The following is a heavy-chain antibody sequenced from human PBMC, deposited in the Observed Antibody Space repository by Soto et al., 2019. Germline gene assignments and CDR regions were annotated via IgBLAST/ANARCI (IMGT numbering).Heavy chain of an antibody. D-gene: IGHD4-4*01. Sequence: SETLSVTCTVSGGSMSSNYWSWIRQSPAKGLEWIGFVYYGGTNYNPSFESRVTMSVDTPKKQFSLELSDVTAADTAVYYCVSYRGAFYFDHWGQGTLVTVSS. CDR1: GGSMSSNY. CDR2: VYYGGT. CDR3: VSYRGAFYFDH. V-gene: IGHV4-59*01. J-gene: IGHJ4*02.